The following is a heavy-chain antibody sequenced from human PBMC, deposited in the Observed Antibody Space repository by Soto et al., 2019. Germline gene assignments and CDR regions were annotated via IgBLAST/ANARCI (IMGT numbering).Heavy chain of an antibody. V-gene: IGHV4-31*03. D-gene: IGHD2-8*01. CDR3: ARLIGNSWLDS. J-gene: IGHJ5*01. Sequence: TLSLTCTVSGGSISSGGYYWSWIRQHPGKGLEWIGYIYYSGSTYYNPSLKSRVTISVDTSKNQFSLKLSSVTPDDTAVYYCARLIGNSWLDSWGQGTLVTVSS. CDR1: GGSISSGGYY. CDR2: IYYSGST.